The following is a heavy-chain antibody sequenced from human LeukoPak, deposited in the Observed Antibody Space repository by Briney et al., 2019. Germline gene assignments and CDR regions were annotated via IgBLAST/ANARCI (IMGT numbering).Heavy chain of an antibody. V-gene: IGHV1-69*04. D-gene: IGHD3-16*02. CDR3: ARDYYDYVWGSYRYASNY. J-gene: IGHJ4*02. CDR1: GGTFSSYA. CDR2: IIPILGIA. Sequence: ASVKVSCKASGGTFSSYAISWVRQAPGQGLEWMGRIIPILGIANYAQKFQGRVTITADKSTSTAYMELSSLRSEDTAVYYCARDYYDYVWGSYRYASNYWGQGTLVTVSS.